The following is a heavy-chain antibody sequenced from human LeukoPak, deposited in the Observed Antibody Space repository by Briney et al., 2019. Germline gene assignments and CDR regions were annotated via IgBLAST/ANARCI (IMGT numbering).Heavy chain of an antibody. Sequence: ASVKVPCKAAGYTFTDYYMHWVRQAPGQGLEWMGWINPNSGGTNYAQKFQGRVTMTRDTSISTAYMELSRLRSDDTAVYYCARDIVMVTYWFDPWGQGTLVTVSS. CDR3: ARDIVMVTYWFDP. CDR2: INPNSGGT. V-gene: IGHV1-2*02. CDR1: GYTFTDYY. D-gene: IGHD5-18*01. J-gene: IGHJ5*02.